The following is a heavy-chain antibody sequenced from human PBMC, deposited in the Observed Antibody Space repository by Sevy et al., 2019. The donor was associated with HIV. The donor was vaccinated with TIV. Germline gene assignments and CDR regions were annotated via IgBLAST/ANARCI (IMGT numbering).Heavy chain of an antibody. CDR2: IKQEESEK. D-gene: IGHD3-3*01. J-gene: IGHJ4*02. Sequence: GESLKISCAASGFTFSDYWMSWVRQSPGKGLEWVATIKQEESEKYYVDSVKGRFAISRDNVKNSVSLQMNGLRVEDTALYYCAREVGGFNWRPYYFDSWGQGTLVTVSS. V-gene: IGHV3-7*01. CDR1: GFTFSDYW. CDR3: AREVGGFNWRPYYFDS.